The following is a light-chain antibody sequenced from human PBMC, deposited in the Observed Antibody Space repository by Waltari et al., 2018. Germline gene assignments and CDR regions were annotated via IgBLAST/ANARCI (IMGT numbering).Light chain of an antibody. CDR1: QLGHKF. Sequence: SYELTSPPSVSVSPGQTASIPCSGDQLGHKFASWYQQKPGQSPVVVIYEDKKRPSGLPERFSGSNSGNAATLTISGTQAVDEADYYCQTWDGTTAVFGGGTKLTVL. CDR3: QTWDGTTAV. V-gene: IGLV3-1*01. J-gene: IGLJ3*02. CDR2: EDK.